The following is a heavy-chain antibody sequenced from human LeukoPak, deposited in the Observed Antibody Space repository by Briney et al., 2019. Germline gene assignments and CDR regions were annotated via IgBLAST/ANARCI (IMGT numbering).Heavy chain of an antibody. Sequence: GGSLRLSCAASGFTLSSYAMHWVRQAPGKGLEWVAVISYDGSNKYYADSVKGRFTISRDNSKNTLYLQMNSLRAEDTAVYYCARDGRVLWFGDAYYFDYWGQGTLVTVSS. CDR2: ISYDGSNK. D-gene: IGHD3-10*01. J-gene: IGHJ4*02. CDR1: GFTLSSYA. CDR3: ARDGRVLWFGDAYYFDY. V-gene: IGHV3-30*04.